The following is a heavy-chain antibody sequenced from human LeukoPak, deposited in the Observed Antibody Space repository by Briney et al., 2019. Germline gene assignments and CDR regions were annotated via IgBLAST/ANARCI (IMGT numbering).Heavy chain of an antibody. Sequence: NTGGSLRLSCAASGFTFSDYYMSWIRQAPGKGLEWVSYISSSGSTIYYADSVKGRFTISRDNAKNSLYLQMNSLRAEDTAVYYCARDLASSVGNYGMDVWGQGTTVTVSS. CDR2: ISSSGSTI. J-gene: IGHJ6*02. CDR3: ARDLASSVGNYGMDV. V-gene: IGHV3-11*01. D-gene: IGHD1-26*01. CDR1: GFTFSDYY.